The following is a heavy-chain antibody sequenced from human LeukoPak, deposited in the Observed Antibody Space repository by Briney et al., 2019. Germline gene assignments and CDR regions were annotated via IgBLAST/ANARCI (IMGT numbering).Heavy chain of an antibody. J-gene: IGHJ4*02. D-gene: IGHD5-24*01. V-gene: IGHV3-48*03. CDR3: VADGYNQDPDY. Sequence: PGGSLRLSCAASGFTFRSCEMNWVRQALGKGLEWVSYISHSGSTLYYADSVKGRFTISRDNAKNSLYLQMDSLRAEDTAVYYCVADGYNQDPDYWGQGTLVTVSS. CDR1: GFTFRSCE. CDR2: ISHSGSTL.